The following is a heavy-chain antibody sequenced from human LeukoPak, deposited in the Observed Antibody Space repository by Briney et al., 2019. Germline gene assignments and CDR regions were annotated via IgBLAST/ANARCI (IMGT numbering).Heavy chain of an antibody. CDR3: ARCTEEKPRGSYLTYYYMDV. D-gene: IGHD1-26*01. CDR1: CGSISSSSYY. V-gene: IGHV4-39*07. CDR2: GYYSGSS. J-gene: IGHJ6*03. Sequence: PSETLSLTCTVSCGSISSSSYYWGWIRRPPGKGLEWIGPGYYSGSSYYNPSLNSRVTISVDTSKNQFSLKLSSVTAADTAVYYCARCTEEKPRGSYLTYYYMDVWGKGTTVTVSS.